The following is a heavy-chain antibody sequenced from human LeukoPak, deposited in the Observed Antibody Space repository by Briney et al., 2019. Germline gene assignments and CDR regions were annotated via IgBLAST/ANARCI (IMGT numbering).Heavy chain of an antibody. CDR3: ARDRYCSSTSCYSYYFDY. CDR2: IYYSGST. Sequence: PPETLSLTCTVSDGSISSGGYYWSWIRQHPGKGLEWIGYIYYSGSTYYNPSLKSRVTISVDTSKNQFSLKLSSVTAADTAVYYCARDRYCSSTSCYSYYFDYWGQGTLVTVSS. J-gene: IGHJ4*02. V-gene: IGHV4-31*03. D-gene: IGHD2-2*01. CDR1: DGSISSGGYY.